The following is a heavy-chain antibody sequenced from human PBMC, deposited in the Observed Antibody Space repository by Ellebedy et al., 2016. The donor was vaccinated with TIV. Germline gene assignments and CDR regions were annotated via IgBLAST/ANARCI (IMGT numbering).Heavy chain of an antibody. CDR3: ARERTIAGFDY. Sequence: PGGSLRLSCAASGFTFGSYWMHWVRQAPGKGPVWVSRINSDGRTTSYADSVKGRFTISRDNAKSTLYLQMNSLRVEDTAVYYCARERTIAGFDYWGQGTLVSVSS. D-gene: IGHD6-13*01. V-gene: IGHV3-74*01. CDR1: GFTFGSYW. CDR2: INSDGRTT. J-gene: IGHJ4*02.